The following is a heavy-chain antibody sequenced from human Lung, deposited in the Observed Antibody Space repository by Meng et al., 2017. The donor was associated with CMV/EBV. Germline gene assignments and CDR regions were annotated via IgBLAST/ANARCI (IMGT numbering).Heavy chain of an antibody. V-gene: IGHV3-21*06. Sequence: GEXXKISCAASGFTFSAYAMNWVRQAPGKGLEWVSSISTTSSYIYYADSVKGRLTISRDNAKNSLYLQMNSLRAEDTAVYYCARSWDGMDVLGQGPTVTVSS. CDR3: ARSWDGMDV. CDR1: GFTFSAYA. CDR2: ISTTSSYI. J-gene: IGHJ6*02.